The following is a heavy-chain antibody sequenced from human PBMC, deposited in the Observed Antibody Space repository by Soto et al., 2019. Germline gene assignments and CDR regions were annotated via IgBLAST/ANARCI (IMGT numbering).Heavy chain of an antibody. Sequence: PGGSLRLSCAASGFTFSSYAMRWVRQAPGKGLEWVAVISGSAGTTYYADSVKGRFTISRDNFKNTLYLQMNSLRAEDTAVYYCAKDRKGYDILTGYAPDAFDIWGQGTMVTVSS. CDR3: AKDRKGYDILTGYAPDAFDI. CDR1: GFTFSSYA. V-gene: IGHV3-23*01. CDR2: ISGSAGTT. D-gene: IGHD3-9*01. J-gene: IGHJ3*02.